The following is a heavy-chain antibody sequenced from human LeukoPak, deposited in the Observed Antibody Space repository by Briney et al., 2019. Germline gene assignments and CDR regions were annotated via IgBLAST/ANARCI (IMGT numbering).Heavy chain of an antibody. CDR2: INPNSGGT. CDR3: AREAYVWGSYRMGPNACMDV. CDR1: GYTFTGYY. J-gene: IGHJ6*02. V-gene: IGHV1-2*04. D-gene: IGHD3-16*02. Sequence: ASVKVSCKASGYTFTGYYMHWVRQAPGQGLEWMGWINPNSGGTNYAQKFQGWVTMTRDTSISTAYMELSRLRSDDTAVYYCAREAYVWGSYRMGPNACMDVWGQGTTVTVSS.